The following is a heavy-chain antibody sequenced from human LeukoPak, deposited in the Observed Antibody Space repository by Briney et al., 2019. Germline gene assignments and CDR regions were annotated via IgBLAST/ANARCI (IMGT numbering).Heavy chain of an antibody. Sequence: GSLRLSSAVSGFTVSSFEMNWVRQAPGKGLEWIGEIYHSGSTNYNPSLKSRVTISVDKSKNQFSLNLNSVTAADTAVYYCASRVGAPFDYWGQGTLVTVSS. D-gene: IGHD1-26*01. CDR2: IYHSGST. CDR3: ASRVGAPFDY. CDR1: GFTVSSFEM. J-gene: IGHJ4*02. V-gene: IGHV4-4*02.